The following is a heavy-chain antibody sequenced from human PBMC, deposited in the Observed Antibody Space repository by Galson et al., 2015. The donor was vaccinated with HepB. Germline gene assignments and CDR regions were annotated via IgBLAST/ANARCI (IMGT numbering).Heavy chain of an antibody. V-gene: IGHV3-74*01. CDR2: INGDGSGT. Sequence: SLRLSCAASGFTFSDYWMHWVRQGPGKGLVWVARINGDGSGTDYVDSVKGRFTISRDNAKNTLSLQMNSLRAEDSALYYCARMGHYDRSGYYGYVQDWGQGTLVTVSS. CDR1: GFTFSDYW. CDR3: ARMGHYDRSGYYGYVQD. J-gene: IGHJ1*01. D-gene: IGHD3-22*01.